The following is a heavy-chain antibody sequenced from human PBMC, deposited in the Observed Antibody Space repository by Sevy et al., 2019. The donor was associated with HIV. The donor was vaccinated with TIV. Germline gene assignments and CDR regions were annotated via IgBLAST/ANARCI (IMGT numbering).Heavy chain of an antibody. Sequence: ASVKVSCKASDYTFTTYGINWVRQAPGQWLEWMGWISGYNGNTKYPQRFQGRVSMTTDTSTSTAYMELRSLRSDDTAVYYCARDSMPRVQGIIITPYFYGMDVWGQGTTVTVSS. J-gene: IGHJ6*02. CDR3: ARDSMPRVQGIIITPYFYGMDV. CDR1: DYTFTTYG. CDR2: ISGYNGNT. D-gene: IGHD3-10*01. V-gene: IGHV1-18*01.